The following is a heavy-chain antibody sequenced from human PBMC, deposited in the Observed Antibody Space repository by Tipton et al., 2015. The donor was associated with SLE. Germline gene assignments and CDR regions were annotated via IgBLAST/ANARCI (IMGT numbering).Heavy chain of an antibody. Sequence: LRLSCTVSGGSVSTGSYYWDWIRQPPGKGLEWIGGIYYSGSTCYSPSLRSRLTMSIDTSKNQFSLKLSSVTAADTAVYYCASGDVGLFAHHGMDVWGQGTTVTVSS. V-gene: IGHV4-39*01. CDR1: GGSVSTGSYY. CDR2: IYYSGST. D-gene: IGHD3-10*01. J-gene: IGHJ6*02. CDR3: ASGDVGLFAHHGMDV.